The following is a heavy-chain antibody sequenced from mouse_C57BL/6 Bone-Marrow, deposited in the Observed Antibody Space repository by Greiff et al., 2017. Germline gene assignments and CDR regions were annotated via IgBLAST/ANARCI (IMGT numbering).Heavy chain of an antibody. Sequence: QVQLKQPGAELVKPGASVKMSCKASGYTFTSYWITWVKQRPGQGLEWIGDIYPGSGSTNYNEKFKSKATLTVDTSSSTAYMQLSSLTSEDSAVYYCAIYGNYYSYYAMDYWGQGTSVTVSS. CDR3: AIYGNYYSYYAMDY. D-gene: IGHD2-1*01. CDR2: IYPGSGST. CDR1: GYTFTSYW. J-gene: IGHJ4*01. V-gene: IGHV1-55*01.